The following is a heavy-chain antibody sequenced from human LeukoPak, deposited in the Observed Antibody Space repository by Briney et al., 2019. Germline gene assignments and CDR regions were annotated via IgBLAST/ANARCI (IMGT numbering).Heavy chain of an antibody. CDR3: AGGGYCTNGVCALVH. V-gene: IGHV3-20*04. D-gene: IGHD2-8*01. CDR1: GFTFDDYG. CDR2: INWSGGST. Sequence: GGSLRLSCAASGFTFDDYGMSWVRQAPGKGLEWVSGINWSGGSTSYADSVKGRFTISRDNAKNSLYLQMNSLRAEDTAVYYCAGGGYCTNGVCALVHWGQGTLVTVSS. J-gene: IGHJ4*02.